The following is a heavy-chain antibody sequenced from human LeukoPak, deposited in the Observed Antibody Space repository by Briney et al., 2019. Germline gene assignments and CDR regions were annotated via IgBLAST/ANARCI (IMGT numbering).Heavy chain of an antibody. CDR3: ARGVAAAGPEFGY. V-gene: IGHV4-34*01. D-gene: IGHD6-13*01. Sequence: SETLSLTCAVYGGSFSGYYWSWIRQPPGKGLEWIGEINHSGSTNYNPSLKSRVTISVDTSENQFSLKLSSVAAADKAVYYCARGVAAAGPEFGYWGQGTLVTVSS. J-gene: IGHJ4*02. CDR2: INHSGST. CDR1: GGSFSGYY.